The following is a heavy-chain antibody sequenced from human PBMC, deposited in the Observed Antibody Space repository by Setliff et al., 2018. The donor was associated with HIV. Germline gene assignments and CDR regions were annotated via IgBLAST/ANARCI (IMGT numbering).Heavy chain of an antibody. Sequence: ASVKVSCKISGYTLTELSIHWVRQAPGKGLEWMANFDPEDGETFYAQKFQGRVTMSEDTSTDTAYMELSSLRSEDPAVYYCATRAYDSRGYLRSRVSGAAFDIWGQGTMVTVSS. CDR3: ATRAYDSRGYLRSRVSGAAFDI. CDR1: GYTLTELS. CDR2: FDPEDGET. J-gene: IGHJ3*02. D-gene: IGHD3-22*01. V-gene: IGHV1-24*01.